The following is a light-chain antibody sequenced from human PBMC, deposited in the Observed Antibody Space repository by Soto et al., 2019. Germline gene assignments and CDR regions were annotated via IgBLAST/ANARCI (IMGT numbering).Light chain of an antibody. CDR1: SNDIGGYNY. CDR3: SSYTGTSTQV. Sequence: QSALTQPASVSGSPGQSITISCTGTSNDIGGYNYVSWYQQHPGKAPQLMISDVSNRPSGVSNRFSGSKSGNTASLTISGLQAEDEADYYCSSYTGTSTQVFGAGTKVTVL. CDR2: DVS. V-gene: IGLV2-14*03. J-gene: IGLJ1*01.